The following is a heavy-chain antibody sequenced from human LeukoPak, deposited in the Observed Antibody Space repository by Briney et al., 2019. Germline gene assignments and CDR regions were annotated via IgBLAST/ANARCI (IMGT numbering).Heavy chain of an antibody. CDR2: IYPGDSDT. J-gene: IGHJ4*02. Sequence: GESLKISCKGSGYSFTSYWIGWVRQMPGKGLEWMGIIYPGDSDTRYSPSFQGQVTISADKSISTAYLQWSSLKASDTAMYYCARHVGDISTGYSPDYWGQGTLVTVSS. V-gene: IGHV5-51*01. D-gene: IGHD3-9*01. CDR1: GYSFTSYW. CDR3: ARHVGDISTGYSPDY.